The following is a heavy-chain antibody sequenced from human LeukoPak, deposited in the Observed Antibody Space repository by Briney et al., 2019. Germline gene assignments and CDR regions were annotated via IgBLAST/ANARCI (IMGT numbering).Heavy chain of an antibody. V-gene: IGHV3-11*01. CDR2: ICSSGSTI. J-gene: IGHJ4*02. CDR3: ASDPAGRRYCSGGSCYYRFFDY. Sequence: GGSLRLSCAASGFTFSDYYMSCIRQAPGKGLEWVSYICSSGSTIYYADSVKSRFTISRDNAKNALYLQMNSLRAEDTAVYYCASDPAGRRYCSGGSCYYRFFDYWGQGTLVTVSS. CDR1: GFTFSDYY. D-gene: IGHD2-15*01.